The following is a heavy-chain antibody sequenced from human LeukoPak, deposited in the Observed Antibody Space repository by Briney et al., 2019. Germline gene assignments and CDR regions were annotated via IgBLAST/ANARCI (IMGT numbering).Heavy chain of an antibody. CDR3: ARPKLRWSAYYYMDV. Sequence: ASVKVSCKASGYTFTTYAMNWVRQAPGQGLEWMGWINTNTGNPTYAQGFTGRFVFSLDTSVSTAYLQISSLKAEDTAVYYCARPKLRWSAYYYMDVWGKGTTVTVSS. V-gene: IGHV7-4-1*02. CDR2: INTNTGNP. CDR1: GYTFTTYA. J-gene: IGHJ6*03. D-gene: IGHD4-23*01.